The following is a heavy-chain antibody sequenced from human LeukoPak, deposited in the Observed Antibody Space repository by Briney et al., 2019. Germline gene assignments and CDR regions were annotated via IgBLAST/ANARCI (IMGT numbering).Heavy chain of an antibody. Sequence: ASVKVSCKASGGTFSSYAISWVRQAPGQGLEWMGGIIPIFGTANYAQKFQGRVTITADESTSTAYMELSSLRSEDTAVYYCARVGGYNRNVFDNWGQGTLVTVSS. CDR3: ARVGGYNRNVFDN. V-gene: IGHV1-69*13. J-gene: IGHJ4*02. D-gene: IGHD5-24*01. CDR1: GGTFSSYA. CDR2: IIPIFGTA.